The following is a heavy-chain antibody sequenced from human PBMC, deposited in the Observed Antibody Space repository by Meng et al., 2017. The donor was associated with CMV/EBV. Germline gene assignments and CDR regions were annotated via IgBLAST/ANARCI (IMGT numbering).Heavy chain of an antibody. CDR2: INPSGGST. CDR1: GYTFTSYY. D-gene: IGHD6-13*01. V-gene: IGHV1-46*01. CDR3: ARAGYSSSWYADKYNWFDP. J-gene: IGHJ5*02. Sequence: ASVKVSCKASGYTFTSYYMHWVRQAPGQGLEWMGIINPSGGSTSYAQKFQGGVTMTRDTSTSTVYMELSSLRSEDTAVYYCARAGYSSSWYADKYNWFDPWGQGTLVTVSS.